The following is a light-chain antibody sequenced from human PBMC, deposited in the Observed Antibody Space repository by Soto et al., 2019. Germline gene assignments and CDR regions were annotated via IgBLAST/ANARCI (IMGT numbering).Light chain of an antibody. CDR1: QSVSSSY. CDR3: QHYFSSSIT. Sequence: IVFTQSPGTLSLSPGERATLSCRASQSVSSSYLAWYQQKPGQAPRLLIYRTSNRATGIPDRFSGSGSGTDFTLTISRLEPEDFAVYYCQHYFSSSITFGQGTRLATK. V-gene: IGKV3-20*01. J-gene: IGKJ5*01. CDR2: RTS.